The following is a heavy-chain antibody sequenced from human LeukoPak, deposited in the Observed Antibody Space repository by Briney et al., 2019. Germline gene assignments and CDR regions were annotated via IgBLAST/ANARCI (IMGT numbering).Heavy chain of an antibody. CDR3: ARERYYYDSSGYYYVLDY. V-gene: IGHV4-4*07. CDR2: IYTSGST. Sequence: SEALSLTCTVSGGSISSYYWSWIRQPAGKGLEWIGRIYTSGSTNYNPSLKSRVTMSVDTSKNQFSLKLSSVTAADTAVYYCARERYYYDSSGYYYVLDYWGQGTLVTVSS. J-gene: IGHJ4*02. D-gene: IGHD3-22*01. CDR1: GGSISSYY.